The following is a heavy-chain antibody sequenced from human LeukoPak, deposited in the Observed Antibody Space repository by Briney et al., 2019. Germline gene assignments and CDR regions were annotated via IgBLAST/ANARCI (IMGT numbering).Heavy chain of an antibody. CDR1: GGSITGYY. D-gene: IGHD2-15*01. CDR2: IYYSGST. V-gene: IGHV4-59*08. J-gene: IGHJ4*02. Sequence: SETLSLTCTVSGGSITGYYWSWIRQPPGKGLELVGYIYYSGSTNYNPSLKSRVTISVDTSKDQFSLKLSSVTAADTAVYYCARHTLVAASSFDYWGQGTLVTVSS. CDR3: ARHTLVAASSFDY.